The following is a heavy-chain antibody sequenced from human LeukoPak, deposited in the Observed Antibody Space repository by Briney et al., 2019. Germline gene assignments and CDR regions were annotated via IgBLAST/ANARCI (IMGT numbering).Heavy chain of an antibody. CDR1: GYTFTDYY. CDR3: AAERGYGGYRAYYFDY. CDR2: IYPDSGGT. D-gene: IGHD5-12*01. J-gene: IGHJ4*02. Sequence: ASVKVSCKASGYTFTDYYMHWVRQAPGHGLEWMGWIYPDSGGTNYAQKFQGRVTMTRDTSISTAYMGLSRLTSDDTAVYYCAAERGYGGYRAYYFDYWGQGTLVTVSS. V-gene: IGHV1-2*02.